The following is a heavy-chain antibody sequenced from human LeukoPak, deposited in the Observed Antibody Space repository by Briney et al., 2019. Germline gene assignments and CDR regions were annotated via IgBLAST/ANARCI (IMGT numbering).Heavy chain of an antibody. J-gene: IGHJ4*02. CDR1: GFTFSSYA. CDR2: ISGSGGST. CDR3: VIPPPSYYDFWSGYYTFDY. D-gene: IGHD3-3*01. Sequence: PGGSLRLSCAASGFTFSSYAMSWVRQAPGKGLEWVSAISGSGGSTYYADSVKGRFTISRDNSKNTLYLQMNSLRAEDTAVYYCVIPPPSYYDFWSGYYTFDYWGQGTLVTVSS. V-gene: IGHV3-23*01.